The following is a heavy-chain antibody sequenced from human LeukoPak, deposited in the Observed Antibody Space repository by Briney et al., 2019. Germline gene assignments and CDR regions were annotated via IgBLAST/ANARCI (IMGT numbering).Heavy chain of an antibody. CDR1: GFTFSSYS. J-gene: IGHJ4*02. V-gene: IGHV3-21*01. CDR2: FSSSSSYI. CDR3: ARGPLYCSSTSCFRFDY. Sequence: GGSLRLSCAASGFTFSSYSMNWVRQAPGKGLEWVSSFSSSSSYIYYADSVKGRFTISRDNAKNSLYLQMNSLRAEDTAVYYCARGPLYCSSTSCFRFDYWGQGTLVTASS. D-gene: IGHD2-2*01.